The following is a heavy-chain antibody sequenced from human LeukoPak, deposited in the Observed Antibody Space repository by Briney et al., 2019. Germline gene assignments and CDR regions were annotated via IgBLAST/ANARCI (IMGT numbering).Heavy chain of an antibody. J-gene: IGHJ3*02. Sequence: PSETLSLTCAVYGGSFSGYYWSWIRQPPGKGLGWIGEINHSGSTNYNPSLKSRVTISVDTSKNQFSLKLSSVTAADTAVYYCARGHDSSGLDIWGQGTMVTVSS. D-gene: IGHD3-22*01. V-gene: IGHV4-34*01. CDR1: GGSFSGYY. CDR3: ARGHDSSGLDI. CDR2: INHSGST.